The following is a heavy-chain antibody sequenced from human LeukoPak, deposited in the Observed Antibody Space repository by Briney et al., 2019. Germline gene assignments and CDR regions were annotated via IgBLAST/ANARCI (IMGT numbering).Heavy chain of an antibody. D-gene: IGHD5-18*01. J-gene: IGHJ5*02. V-gene: IGHV1-8*01. CDR2: MNPNSGNT. Sequence: ASVKVSWKASGYTFTSYDSNWVRQATGQGLEWMGWMNPNSGNTGYAQKFQGRVTMTRNTSISTAYMELSSLRSEDTAVYYCARPGGYSYTFDPWGQGTLVTVSS. CDR1: GYTFTSYD. CDR3: ARPGGYSYTFDP.